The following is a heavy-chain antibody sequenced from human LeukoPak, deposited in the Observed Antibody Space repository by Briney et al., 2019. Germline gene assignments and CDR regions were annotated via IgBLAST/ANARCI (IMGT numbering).Heavy chain of an antibody. J-gene: IGHJ4*02. CDR1: GYTFTSYG. V-gene: IGHV1-18*01. D-gene: IGHD3-16*02. Sequence: ASVKVSCKASGYTFTSYGISWVRQAPGQGLEWMGWISAYNGNTNYAQKLQGRVTMTTDTSTSTAYMELRSLRSDDTAVYYCARGGMITFGGVIDLFDCWGQGTLVTVSS. CDR2: ISAYNGNT. CDR3: ARGGMITFGGVIDLFDC.